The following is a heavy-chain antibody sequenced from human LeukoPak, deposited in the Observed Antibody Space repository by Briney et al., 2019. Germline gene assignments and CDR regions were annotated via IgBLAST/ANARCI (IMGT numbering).Heavy chain of an antibody. CDR3: AREDILTGFDY. J-gene: IGHJ4*02. CDR2: IYSGGST. Sequence: PGGSLRLSCAASGFTVSSNYMSWVGQAPGKGLEWVSVIYSGGSTYYADSVKGRFTISRDNSKNTLYLQMNSLRAGDTAVYYCAREDILTGFDYWGQGTLVTVSS. CDR1: GFTVSSNY. V-gene: IGHV3-53*01. D-gene: IGHD3-9*01.